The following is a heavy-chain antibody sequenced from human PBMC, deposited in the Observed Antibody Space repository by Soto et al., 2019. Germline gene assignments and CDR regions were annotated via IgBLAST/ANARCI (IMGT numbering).Heavy chain of an antibody. CDR2: IQSGGTT. J-gene: IGHJ6*02. Sequence: EVQLVESGGGLVQPGGSLRLSCAASGFTVSSKYMTWVRQAPGKGLEWGSLIQSGGTTYYADSVKGRFTISRDTSENTLHLQMDSLRVEDTAVYYCARDDVLCDGGRSYGIPLDVWGDGTTVTVSS. D-gene: IGHD2-15*01. CDR1: GFTVSSKY. CDR3: ARDDVLCDGGRSYGIPLDV. V-gene: IGHV3-66*01.